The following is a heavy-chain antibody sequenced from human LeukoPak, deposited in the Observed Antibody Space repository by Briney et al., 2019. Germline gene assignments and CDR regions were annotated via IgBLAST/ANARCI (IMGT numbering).Heavy chain of an antibody. CDR1: GFTFSVYC. CDR2: ISGSGRST. Sequence: GGSLRLSCAASGFTFSVYCMSWVRQAPGEGLEWVSAISGSGRSTYYADSVKGGFTIPRDNSKNTLYLQMNSLRAEDTAVYYCAKWPSGYYCSSTSCYLDYWGQGTLVTVSS. J-gene: IGHJ4*02. CDR3: AKWPSGYYCSSTSCYLDY. V-gene: IGHV3-23*01. D-gene: IGHD2-2*01.